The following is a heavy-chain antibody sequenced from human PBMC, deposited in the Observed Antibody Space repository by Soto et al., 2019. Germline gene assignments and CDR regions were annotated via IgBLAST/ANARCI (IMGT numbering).Heavy chain of an antibody. V-gene: IGHV3-7*01. Sequence: GGSLRLSCVDSGVTFGQYWMSWVRQSPGKGLEWVATMNEDGSEKYYVDSVKGRSTISRDNAKKSLYLQLDSLRAEDTAFYNCARISIRRNYSFDVWGRGTMVTVSS. CDR3: ARISIRRNYSFDV. CDR2: MNEDGSEK. D-gene: IGHD3-10*01. J-gene: IGHJ3*01. CDR1: GVTFGQYW.